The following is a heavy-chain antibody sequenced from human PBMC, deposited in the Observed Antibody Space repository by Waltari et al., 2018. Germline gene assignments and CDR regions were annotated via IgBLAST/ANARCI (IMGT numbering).Heavy chain of an antibody. CDR1: GFTFDDYA. Sequence: EVQLVESGGGLVQPGRSLRLSCAASGFTFDDYAMHLVRQSPGKGLEWVSGISWNSGSIGYADSVKGRFTISRDNAKNSLYLQMNSLRAEDTALYYCAKDIWSGPQGPFDYWGQGTLVTVSS. V-gene: IGHV3-9*01. CDR3: AKDIWSGPQGPFDY. J-gene: IGHJ4*02. D-gene: IGHD3-3*01. CDR2: ISWNSGSI.